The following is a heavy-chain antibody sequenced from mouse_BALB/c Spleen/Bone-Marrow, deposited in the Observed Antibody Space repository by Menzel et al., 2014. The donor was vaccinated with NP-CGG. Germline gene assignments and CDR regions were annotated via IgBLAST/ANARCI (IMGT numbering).Heavy chain of an antibody. J-gene: IGHJ4*01. Sequence: VQLQQSGPELVKPGASVKMSCKASGYTFTDYVISWVKQRTGQGLEWIGEIYPGSGSTYYNEKFKDKATLTADKSSSKAYMQLSSLTSEDSAVYYCARNYDYDGGYYAMDYWGQGTSVTVSS. CDR2: IYPGSGST. CDR3: ARNYDYDGGYYAMDY. V-gene: IGHV1-77*01. D-gene: IGHD2-4*01. CDR1: GYTFTDYV.